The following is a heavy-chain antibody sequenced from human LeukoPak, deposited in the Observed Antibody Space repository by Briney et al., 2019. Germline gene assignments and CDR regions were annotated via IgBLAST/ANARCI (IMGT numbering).Heavy chain of an antibody. CDR2: IYSGGST. V-gene: IGHV3-53*01. J-gene: IGHJ4*02. Sequence: GGSLRLPCAASGFTVSSNYMSWVRQAPGKGLEWVSVIYSGGSTYYADSVKGRFTISRDNSKNTLYLQMNSLRAEDTAVYYCAKDSWAKLVGVHFDYWGQGTLVTVSS. CDR3: AKDSWAKLVGVHFDY. CDR1: GFTVSSNY. D-gene: IGHD2-8*02.